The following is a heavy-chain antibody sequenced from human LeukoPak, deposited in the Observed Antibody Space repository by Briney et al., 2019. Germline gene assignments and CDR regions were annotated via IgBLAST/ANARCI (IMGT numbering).Heavy chain of an antibody. J-gene: IGHJ4*02. D-gene: IGHD3-10*01. Sequence: GGSLRLSCAASGFTFSSHWMHWVRQAPGKGLVWVSRINSDDTTTTYADSVKGRFTISRDTSKNALYLQMNSLRAEDTAVYYCAISGLGFGVFRGLDYWGQGTLVTVSS. V-gene: IGHV3-74*01. CDR3: AISGLGFGVFRGLDY. CDR2: INSDDTTT. CDR1: GFTFSSHW.